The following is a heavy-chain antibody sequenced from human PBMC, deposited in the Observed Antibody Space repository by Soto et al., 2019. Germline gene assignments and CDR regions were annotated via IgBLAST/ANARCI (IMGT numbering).Heavy chain of an antibody. CDR2: INAGNGNT. J-gene: IGHJ4*02. V-gene: IGHV1-3*01. CDR3: ARSIVVVTALDY. CDR1: GYSFTSYG. Sequence: ASVKVSCKASGYSFTSYGISWVRQAPGQGLEWMGWINAGNGNTKYSQRFQGRVTITRDTSASTAYMELSSLRSEDTAVYYCARSIVVVTALDYWGQGTLVTVSS. D-gene: IGHD2-21*02.